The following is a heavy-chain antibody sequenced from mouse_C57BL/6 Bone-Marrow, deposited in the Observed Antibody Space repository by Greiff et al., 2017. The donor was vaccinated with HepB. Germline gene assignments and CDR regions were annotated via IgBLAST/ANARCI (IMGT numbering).Heavy chain of an antibody. J-gene: IGHJ3*01. D-gene: IGHD1-1*01. Sequence: EVKLQESGGGLVQPGGSMKLSCVASGFTFSNYWMNWVRQSPEKGLEWVAQIRLKSDNYATHYAESVKGRFTISRDDSKSSVYLQMNNLRAEDTGIYYCTAGSTPAWFAYWGQGTLVTVSA. CDR3: TAGSTPAWFAY. V-gene: IGHV6-3*01. CDR2: IRLKSDNYAT. CDR1: GFTFSNYW.